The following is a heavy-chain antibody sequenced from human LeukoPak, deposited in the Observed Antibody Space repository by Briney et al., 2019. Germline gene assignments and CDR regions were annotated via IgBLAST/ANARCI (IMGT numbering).Heavy chain of an antibody. V-gene: IGHV1-8*03. CDR2: MNPNSGNT. D-gene: IGHD3-22*01. CDR3: ARVLYDSSGSDAFDI. J-gene: IGHJ3*02. Sequence: ASVKVSCKASGYTFTSYDINWVRQATGQGLERMGWMNPNSGNTGYAQKFQGRVTITRNTSISTAYMELSSLRSEDTAVYYCARVLYDSSGSDAFDIWGQGTMVTVSS. CDR1: GYTFTSYD.